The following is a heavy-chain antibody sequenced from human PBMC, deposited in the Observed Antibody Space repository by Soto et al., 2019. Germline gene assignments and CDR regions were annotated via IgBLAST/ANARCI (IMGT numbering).Heavy chain of an antibody. J-gene: IGHJ6*02. V-gene: IGHV4-34*01. Sequence: SETLSLTCAVYGGSFRGYYWSWIRQPPGKGVEWIGEINHSGSTNYNPSLKSRVTISVDTSKNQFSLKLSSVTAADTAVYYCARGRVVTSYYYYYYGMDVWGQGTTVTVSS. D-gene: IGHD3-22*01. CDR2: INHSGST. CDR1: GGSFRGYY. CDR3: ARGRVVTSYYYYYYGMDV.